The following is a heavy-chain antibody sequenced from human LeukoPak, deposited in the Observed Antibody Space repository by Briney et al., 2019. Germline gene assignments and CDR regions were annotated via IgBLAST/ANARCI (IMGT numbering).Heavy chain of an antibody. CDR2: IDTSSTTK. Sequence: PGGSLRLSCAASGFSFSSSGMNWVRQAPGEGLEWVSYIDTSSTTKNYADSVKGRFTISRDNAKNSLYLQMNSLRVEDTAVYYCAGPLGSPYFHHWGQGTLVTVSS. J-gene: IGHJ1*01. CDR3: AGPLGSPYFHH. D-gene: IGHD3-10*01. V-gene: IGHV3-48*01. CDR1: GFSFSSSG.